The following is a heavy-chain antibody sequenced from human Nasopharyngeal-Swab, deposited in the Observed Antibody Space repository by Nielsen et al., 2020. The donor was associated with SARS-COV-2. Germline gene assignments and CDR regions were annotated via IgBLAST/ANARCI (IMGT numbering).Heavy chain of an antibody. D-gene: IGHD2/OR15-2a*01. Sequence: GESLKISCAASGFTFSSYGMHWVRQAPGKGLEWVAVIWYDGSNKYYADSVKGRFTISRDNSKNTLYLQMNSLRAEDTAVYYCASPSSKFDYWGQGTLVTVSS. CDR3: ASPSSKFDY. CDR2: IWYDGSNK. CDR1: GFTFSSYG. J-gene: IGHJ4*02. V-gene: IGHV3-33*01.